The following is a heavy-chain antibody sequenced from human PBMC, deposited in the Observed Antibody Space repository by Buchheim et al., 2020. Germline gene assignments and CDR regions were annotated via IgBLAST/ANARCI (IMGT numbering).Heavy chain of an antibody. J-gene: IGHJ4*02. CDR2: ISSSSSTI. CDR3: ARDANYYDSSSYYPLYYFDY. CDR1: GFTFSSYS. V-gene: IGHV3-48*02. Sequence: EVQLVESGGGLVQPGGSLRLSCAASGFTFSSYSMNWVRQAPGKGLEWVSYISSSSSTIYYADSVKGRFTISRDNAKNSLYLQMNSLRDEDTAVYYCARDANYYDSSSYYPLYYFDYWGQGTL. D-gene: IGHD3-22*01.